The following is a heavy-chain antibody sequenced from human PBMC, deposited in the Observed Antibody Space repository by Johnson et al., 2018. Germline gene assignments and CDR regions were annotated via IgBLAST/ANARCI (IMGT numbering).Heavy chain of an antibody. D-gene: IGHD3-3*01. Sequence: VQLVQSGGGLVQPGGSLRLSCAASGFIFSSYAMHWVRQAPGKGLEWVSYISSSSRIIYYADSVKGRLTLSGDNAKNALYLQMNSMRVEDTAVYYCARVNTMSEGDGWGKGTTVTVSS. V-gene: IGHV3-48*01. J-gene: IGHJ6*04. CDR1: GFIFSSYA. CDR3: ARVNTMSEGDG. CDR2: ISSSSRII.